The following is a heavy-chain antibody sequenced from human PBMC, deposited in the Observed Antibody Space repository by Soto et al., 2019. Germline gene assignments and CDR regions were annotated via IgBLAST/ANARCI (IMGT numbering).Heavy chain of an antibody. CDR1: GFTFSDYY. J-gene: IGHJ5*02. CDR3: ARDLSPYSDYYDESTSETWFDP. Sequence: QVQLVASGGGLVQPGGSLRLSCAASGFTFSDYYMSWLRQPPGKGLEWVSYISKSGSIIHFADSVKGRFAISRDNAKNTLYLQMSSLRAEDTALYYCARDLSPYSDYYDESTSETWFDPWGQGSLVTFSS. D-gene: IGHD3-16*01. CDR2: ISKSGSII. V-gene: IGHV3-11*01.